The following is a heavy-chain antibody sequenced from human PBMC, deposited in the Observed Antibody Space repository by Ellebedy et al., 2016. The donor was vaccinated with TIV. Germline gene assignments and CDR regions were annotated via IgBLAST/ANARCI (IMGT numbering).Heavy chain of an antibody. V-gene: IGHV4-31*03. CDR2: ISYSEGT. CDR1: GGSISSGGYY. CDR3: ATRGDISDGPGTHGAFDI. D-gene: IGHD3-16*02. Sequence: MPSETLSLTCTVSGGSISSGGYYWSWIRQHPGKGLGWIGYISYSEGTFYNPSLRSRITMSIDTSKNQFSLKLSSVTAADTAVYDCATRGDISDGPGTHGAFDIWGQGTMVTVPS. J-gene: IGHJ3*02.